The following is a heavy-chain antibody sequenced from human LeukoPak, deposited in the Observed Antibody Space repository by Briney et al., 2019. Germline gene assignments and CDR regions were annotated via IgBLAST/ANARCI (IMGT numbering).Heavy chain of an antibody. CDR2: INWNGDST. CDR1: GFNFDVYG. CDR3: ARGGRGS. J-gene: IGHJ4*02. Sequence: PGGSLRLSCAASGFNFDVYGMIWVRQGLGKGLEWVSGINWNGDSTGYADSVKGRFTISRDNAKNSLYLQMNSLRAEDTALYYCARGGRGSWGQGTPVTVSS. V-gene: IGHV3-20*04. D-gene: IGHD5-12*01.